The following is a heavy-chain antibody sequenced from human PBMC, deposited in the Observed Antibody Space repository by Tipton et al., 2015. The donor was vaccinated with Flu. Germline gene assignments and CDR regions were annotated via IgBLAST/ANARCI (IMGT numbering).Heavy chain of an antibody. CDR3: TRQVVPAATTTYPDY. CDR1: GFTFGDYA. CDR2: IRSKAYGGTT. J-gene: IGHJ4*02. Sequence: SLRLSCTASGFTFGDYAMSWFRQAPGKGLEWVGFIRSKAYGGTTEYAASVKGRFTISRDDSKSIAYLQMNSLKTEDTAVYYCTRQVVPAATTTYPDYWGQGTLVTVSS. V-gene: IGHV3-49*03. D-gene: IGHD2-2*01.